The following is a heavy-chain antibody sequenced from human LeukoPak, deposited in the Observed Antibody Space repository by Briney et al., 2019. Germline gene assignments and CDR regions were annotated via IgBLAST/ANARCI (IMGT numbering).Heavy chain of an antibody. CDR2: ISSSGSTI. D-gene: IGHD1-26*01. CDR3: VRDGSYKFDY. V-gene: IGHV3-48*03. Sequence: GGSLRLSCAASGFTFSSYEMNWVRQAPGKGLEWVSYISSSGSTIYYADSVKGRFTISRDNAKNTLYLQMNSLRAEDTAVYYCVRDGSYKFDYWGQGTLVTVSS. CDR1: GFTFSSYE. J-gene: IGHJ4*02.